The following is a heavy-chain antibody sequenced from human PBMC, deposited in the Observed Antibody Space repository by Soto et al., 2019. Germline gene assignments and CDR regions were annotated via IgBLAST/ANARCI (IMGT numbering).Heavy chain of an antibody. V-gene: IGHV1-69*06. J-gene: IGHJ4*02. Sequence: QERLVQSGAEVRKPGSSVKVSCKVTGGTSTRYAINWVRQAPGQGLEWMGGIVPMFGTSKYAQKFQGRVTITADTSTNIAYMEFRSLRSEDTAVYYCNRGSEYDFSSGYLWVQGTLVSVSS. CDR1: GGTSTRYA. CDR2: IVPMFGTS. D-gene: IGHD3-3*01. CDR3: NRGSEYDFSSGYL.